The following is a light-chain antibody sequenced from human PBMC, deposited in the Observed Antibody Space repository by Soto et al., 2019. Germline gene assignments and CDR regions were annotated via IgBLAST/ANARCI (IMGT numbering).Light chain of an antibody. CDR2: TTN. CDR3: AAWDDSLSGYV. V-gene: IGLV1-44*01. CDR1: SSNIGNNP. Sequence: QSALTQPPSASGTPGQRVTISCSGYSSNIGNNPVNWYQQLPGTAPKLLIYTTNQRPSWVPDRFSGSKSDNSASLAISGLQSEDEADYYCAAWDDSLSGYVFGTGTKVTVL. J-gene: IGLJ1*01.